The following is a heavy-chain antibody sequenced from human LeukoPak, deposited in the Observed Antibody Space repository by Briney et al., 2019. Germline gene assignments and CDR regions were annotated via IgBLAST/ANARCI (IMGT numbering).Heavy chain of an antibody. CDR2: ISAYNGNT. CDR3: ARDALYYYGSGSLYD. V-gene: IGHV1-18*01. Sequence: ASVKVSCKASGYTFTSYTINWVRQAPGQGLEWMGWISAYNGNTNYAQKLQGRVTMTTDTSTSTAYMELRSLRSDDTAVYYCARDALYYYGSGSLYDWGQGTLVTVSS. CDR1: GYTFTSYT. D-gene: IGHD3-10*01. J-gene: IGHJ4*02.